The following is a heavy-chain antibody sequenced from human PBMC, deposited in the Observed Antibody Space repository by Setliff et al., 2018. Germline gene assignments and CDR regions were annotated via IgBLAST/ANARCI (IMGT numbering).Heavy chain of an antibody. J-gene: IGHJ4*02. Sequence: ASVKVSCKAFGGTFSNSAINWVRQAPGQGLEWMGGIIPIRGAADYAQKFQGKVIITADGSTSTAYMGLTSLRSEDTAVYFCARGLSTDTDSWGQGTLVTVSS. CDR1: GGTFSNSA. V-gene: IGHV1-69*13. D-gene: IGHD4-4*01. CDR3: ARGLSTDTDS. CDR2: IIPIRGAA.